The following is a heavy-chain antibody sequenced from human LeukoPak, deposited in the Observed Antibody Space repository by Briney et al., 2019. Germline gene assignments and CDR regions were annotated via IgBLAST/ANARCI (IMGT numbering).Heavy chain of an antibody. J-gene: IGHJ3*02. CDR1: GGSITSYQ. CDR2: IYYSGST. V-gene: IGHV4-59*01. CDR3: ARASYYYDSSGYYGGLFDI. Sequence: SETLSLTCTVSGGSITSYQWSWIRQPPGKGLEWIGSIYYSGSTNYNPSLKSRVTISVDTSKNQFSLKLSSVTAADTAMYYCARASYYYDSSGYYGGLFDIWGQGTMVTVSS. D-gene: IGHD3-22*01.